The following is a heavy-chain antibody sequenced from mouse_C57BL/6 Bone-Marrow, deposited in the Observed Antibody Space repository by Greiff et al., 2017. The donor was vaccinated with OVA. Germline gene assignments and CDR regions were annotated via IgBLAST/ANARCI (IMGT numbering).Heavy chain of an antibody. CDR2: IDPETGGT. D-gene: IGHD2-5*01. Sequence: VHLVESGAELVRPGASVTLSCKASGYTFTDYEMHWVQQTPVHGLEWIGAIDPETGGTDYNQKFKGQAILTADKSSSPAYMELRSLTSEDSAVYYGTRGYSNYYAMDYWGQGTAGTVSS. V-gene: IGHV1-15*01. J-gene: IGHJ4*01. CDR3: TRGYSNYYAMDY. CDR1: GYTFTDYE.